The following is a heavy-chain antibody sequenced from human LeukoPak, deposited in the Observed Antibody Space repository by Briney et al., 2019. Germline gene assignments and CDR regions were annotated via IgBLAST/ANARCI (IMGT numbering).Heavy chain of an antibody. J-gene: IGHJ6*03. CDR3: ARGGGLQWRGGFRRRYSYFYMDV. CDR2: INDSGST. V-gene: IGHV4-34*01. CDR1: GGPLSGFY. D-gene: IGHD6-19*01. Sequence: PSETLSLTCDVYGGPLSGFYWIRIRRSTGRGLQWIGEINDSGSTNYNPSLKSRVTLSLDTSKSQLSLKVTSVTAADTAVYFCARGGGLQWRGGFRRRYSYFYMDVWGKGTTVTVS.